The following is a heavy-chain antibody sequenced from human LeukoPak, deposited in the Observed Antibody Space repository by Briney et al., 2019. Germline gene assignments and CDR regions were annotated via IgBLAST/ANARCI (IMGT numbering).Heavy chain of an antibody. V-gene: IGHV3-23*01. CDR3: AKDYRIGFGSDGGFDY. CDR1: GFTFSSYG. Sequence: GGTPRLSCAASGFTFSSYGMSWVRQAPGKGLEWVSAISGSGGSTYYADSVKGRFTISRDNSKNTLYLQMNSLRAEDTAVYYCAKDYRIGFGSDGGFDYWGQGTLVTVSS. J-gene: IGHJ4*02. D-gene: IGHD3-10*01. CDR2: ISGSGGST.